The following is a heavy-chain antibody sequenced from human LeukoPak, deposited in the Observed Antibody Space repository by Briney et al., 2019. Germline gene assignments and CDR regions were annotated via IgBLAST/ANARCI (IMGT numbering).Heavy chain of an antibody. J-gene: IGHJ3*02. D-gene: IGHD6-13*01. CDR2: IYTSGST. Sequence: PSETLSLTCTVSGGSISSYYWSWLRQPAGKGLEWIGRIYTSGSTNYNPSLKSRVTISVDTSKNQFSLKLSSVTAADTVVYYCARVRAIAAAGNYVDAFDIWGQGTMVAVSS. V-gene: IGHV4-4*07. CDR1: GGSISSYY. CDR3: ARVRAIAAAGNYVDAFDI.